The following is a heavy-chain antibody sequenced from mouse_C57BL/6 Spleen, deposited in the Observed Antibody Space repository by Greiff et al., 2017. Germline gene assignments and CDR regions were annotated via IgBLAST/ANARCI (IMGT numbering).Heavy chain of an antibody. CDR2: INPNNGGT. J-gene: IGHJ2*01. Sequence: VQLQQSGPELVKPGASVKIPCKASGYTFTDYNMDWVKQSHGKSLEWIGDINPNNGGTNYNQKFKGKATLTVDKSSRTSYMALRSLTSEDTSVYYCARLGCYGDFDYWGQGTTLTVSS. CDR1: GYTFTDYN. D-gene: IGHD1-1*02. CDR3: ARLGCYGDFDY. V-gene: IGHV1-18*01.